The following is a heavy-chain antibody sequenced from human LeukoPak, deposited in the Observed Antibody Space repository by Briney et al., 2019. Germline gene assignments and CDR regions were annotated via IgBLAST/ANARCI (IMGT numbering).Heavy chain of an antibody. CDR2: ISASGVMT. CDR1: GFTFSSYE. D-gene: IGHD1-26*01. Sequence: GGSLRLSCAASGFTFSSYEMNWVRQAPGKGLEWVSSISASGVMTYYADSVKGRFTVSRDNSKNSLYLQMSSLTAADTAVYYCAKDRSIGTYYTFDHWGQGTLVTVSS. V-gene: IGHV3-23*01. CDR3: AKDRSIGTYYTFDH. J-gene: IGHJ4*02.